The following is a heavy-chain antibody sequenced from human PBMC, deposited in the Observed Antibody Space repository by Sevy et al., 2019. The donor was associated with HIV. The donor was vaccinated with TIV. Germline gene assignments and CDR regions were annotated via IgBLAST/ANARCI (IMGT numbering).Heavy chain of an antibody. V-gene: IGHV3-23*01. CDR1: GFTFSTYA. J-gene: IGHJ6*02. CDR3: AKVDCSGYYEPYYYYGMDV. Sequence: GGSLRLSCAASGFTFSTYAMSWDRQAPGKGLEWVSGISGGGGDTSHADSVKGRFTISRDNSKNTLYLQMNSLRAEDTAVYYCAKVDCSGYYEPYYYYGMDVWGQGTTVTVSS. CDR2: ISGGGGDT. D-gene: IGHD3-22*01.